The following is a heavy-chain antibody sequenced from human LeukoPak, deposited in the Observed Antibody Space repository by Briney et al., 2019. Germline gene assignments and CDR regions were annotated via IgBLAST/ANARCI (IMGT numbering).Heavy chain of an antibody. V-gene: IGHV4-59*08. CDR2: MYYSGST. CDR3: ARSPCTSASCPRRNVFDV. D-gene: IGHD2-2*01. J-gene: IGHJ3*01. Sequence: SETLSLTCTVSGGSISNYYWSWIRQPPGKGLEWIGYMYYSGSTNYNPSLESRVTISGDTSKDQFSLKLISVTAADTAVYYCARSPCTSASCPRRNVFDVWGQGTMVTVSS. CDR1: GGSISNYY.